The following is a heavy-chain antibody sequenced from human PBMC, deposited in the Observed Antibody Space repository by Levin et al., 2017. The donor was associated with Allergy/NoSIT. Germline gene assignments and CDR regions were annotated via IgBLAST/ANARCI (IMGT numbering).Heavy chain of an antibody. CDR1: GFTFSSYS. D-gene: IGHD1-1*01. J-gene: IGHJ4*02. CDR3: ASDTTSRYPLRNVDC. CDR2: ISTTSSHI. Sequence: GESLKISCAASGFTFSSYSMNWVRQAPGKGLEWISSISTTSSHIYYADSVKGRFTISRDNAKNSLYLQMNSLRAEDTAVYYCASDTTSRYPLRNVDCWGQGTLVTVSS. V-gene: IGHV3-21*01.